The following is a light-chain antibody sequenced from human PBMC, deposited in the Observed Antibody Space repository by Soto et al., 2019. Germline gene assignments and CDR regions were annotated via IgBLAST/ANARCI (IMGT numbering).Light chain of an antibody. Sequence: DIQMTQTPSSLFASVRDRVTITCRASQSISNYLNWYQQIPGEAPKVLIYAASSLQSGVPPRFSGSGSGTDFTLTISALQPEDFATYYCQQSYSTPWTFGQGTKVDIK. V-gene: IGKV1-39*01. CDR2: AAS. CDR1: QSISNY. CDR3: QQSYSTPWT. J-gene: IGKJ1*01.